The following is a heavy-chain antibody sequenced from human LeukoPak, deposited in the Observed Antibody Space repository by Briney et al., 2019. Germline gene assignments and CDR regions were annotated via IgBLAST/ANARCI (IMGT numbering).Heavy chain of an antibody. CDR1: GFTFSGYG. V-gene: IGHV3-30*03. CDR2: ISDDGNNK. Sequence: PGGSLRLSCAASGFTFSGYGMHWVRQAPGKGLEWVAVISDDGNNKYYVDSVKGRFTISRDNSENTLYLQMDSLRAEDTAVYYCAGGLLGCSGGSCYPTDYWGQGTLVTVSS. J-gene: IGHJ4*02. D-gene: IGHD2-15*01. CDR3: AGGLLGCSGGSCYPTDY.